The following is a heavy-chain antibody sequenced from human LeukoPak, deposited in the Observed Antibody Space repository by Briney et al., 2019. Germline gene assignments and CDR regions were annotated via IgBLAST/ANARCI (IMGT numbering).Heavy chain of an antibody. CDR2: IYYSGST. V-gene: IGHV4-39*01. CDR3: ASYYCNTDCYLFDS. J-gene: IGHJ4*02. Sequence: ETLSLTCTVSGGSISSTDYSWAWICQPPGXGLEWIGTIYYSGSTYYNPSVKSRVTISVDTSKNQFSLKLSSVTAADTAVYYCASYYCNTDCYLFDSWGQGTLVTVSS. D-gene: IGHD2-21*01. CDR1: GGSISSTDYS.